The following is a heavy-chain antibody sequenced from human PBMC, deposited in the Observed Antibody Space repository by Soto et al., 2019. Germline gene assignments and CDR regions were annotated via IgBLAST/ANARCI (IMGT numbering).Heavy chain of an antibody. D-gene: IGHD1-1*01. J-gene: IGHJ5*02. CDR2: INPSGGST. CDR3: ARTWKAGLDWFDP. V-gene: IGHV1-46*01. CDR1: GYTFTSYH. Sequence: GASVKVSCKASGYTFTSYHMHWVRQAPGQGLEWMGIINPSGGSTSYAQKFQGRVTMTRDTSTSTVYMELSSLRSEDTAVYYCARTWKAGLDWFDPWGQGTLVTVSS.